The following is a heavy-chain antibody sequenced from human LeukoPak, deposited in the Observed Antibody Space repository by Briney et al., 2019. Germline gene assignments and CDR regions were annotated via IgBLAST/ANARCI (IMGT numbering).Heavy chain of an antibody. J-gene: IGHJ4*02. V-gene: IGHV1-2*02. CDR2: INPNSGGT. Sequence: ASVKLSCKASGSTFSGYYMHWVRRAPGQRLEWMGWINPNSGGTNYAQKLQGRVTMTRDTSISTAYMELIRLRSADTAVYYCARVGRAVTARSSFFDYWGQGTLVTVSS. CDR3: ARVGRAVTARSSFFDY. D-gene: IGHD6-6*01. CDR1: GSTFSGYY.